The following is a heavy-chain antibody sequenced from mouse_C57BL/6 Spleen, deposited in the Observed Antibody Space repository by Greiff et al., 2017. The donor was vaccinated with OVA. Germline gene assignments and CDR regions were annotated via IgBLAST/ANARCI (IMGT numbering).Heavy chain of an antibody. J-gene: IGHJ3*01. Sequence: EVQVVESGGGLVKPGGSLKLSCAASGFTFSDYGMHWVRQAPEKGLEWVAYISSGSSTIYYADTVKGRFTISRDNAKNTLFLQMTSLRSEDTAMYYCAREDDGYYGGFAYWGQGTLVTVSA. V-gene: IGHV5-17*01. CDR2: ISSGSSTI. CDR1: GFTFSDYG. D-gene: IGHD2-3*01. CDR3: AREDDGYYGGFAY.